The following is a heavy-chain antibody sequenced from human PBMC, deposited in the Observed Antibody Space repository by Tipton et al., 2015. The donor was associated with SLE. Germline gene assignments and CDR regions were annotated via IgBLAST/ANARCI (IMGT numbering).Heavy chain of an antibody. Sequence: TLSLTCTVSGGSISSYYWSWIRQPAGKGLEWIGRIYTSGSTNYNPSRKSRVTMPVETSKNQFSLKLSSVTAADTAVYYCARRYSGYAHNWFDPWGQGTLVTVSS. V-gene: IGHV4-4*07. J-gene: IGHJ5*02. CDR1: GGSISSYY. D-gene: IGHD5-12*01. CDR2: IYTSGST. CDR3: ARRYSGYAHNWFDP.